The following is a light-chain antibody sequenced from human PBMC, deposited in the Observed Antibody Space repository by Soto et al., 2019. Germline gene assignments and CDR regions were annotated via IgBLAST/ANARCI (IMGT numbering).Light chain of an antibody. CDR1: QSVSSF. CDR3: QQRSNWKVT. CDR2: DAS. Sequence: EIVLTQSPDTLSLPHRERATLSGRASQSVSSFLAWYQKKTGQDPRILLYDASSRATGIPDRFSGSGSGTDFNLTISRLETEDFAVYDCQQRSNWKVTFGQGTRLEIK. J-gene: IGKJ5*01. V-gene: IGKV3-11*01.